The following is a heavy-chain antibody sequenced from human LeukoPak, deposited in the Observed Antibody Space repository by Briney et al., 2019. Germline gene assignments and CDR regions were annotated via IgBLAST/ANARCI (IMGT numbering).Heavy chain of an antibody. J-gene: IGHJ4*02. V-gene: IGHV3-23*01. CDR1: GLSFSSYA. Sequence: GGSLRLSCAASGLSFSSYAMSWVRQAPGKGLEWVSTISGSGDNTYYAESVKGRFTISRDNSKNTLFLQMNSLRAEDTAVFYCAKRSGYTTGWFFDFWGQGTLVTVSS. CDR3: AKRSGYTTGWFFDF. D-gene: IGHD6-19*01. CDR2: ISGSGDNT.